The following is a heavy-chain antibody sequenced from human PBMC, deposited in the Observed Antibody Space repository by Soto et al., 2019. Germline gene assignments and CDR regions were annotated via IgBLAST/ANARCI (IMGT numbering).Heavy chain of an antibody. CDR3: ARDQDIVVAPGAYGMDV. J-gene: IGHJ6*02. CDR1: GLNFGLSF. CDR2: ISHNSDYT. V-gene: IGHV3-11*06. Sequence: PGGSLRLSCAASGLNFGLSFMIWMRQRPGKGLEWVSFISHNSDYTNYADSVRGRFTISRDNDKSSIYLQMNSLRADDTAVYYCARDQDIVVAPGAYGMDVWGQGTTVTVSS. D-gene: IGHD2-2*01.